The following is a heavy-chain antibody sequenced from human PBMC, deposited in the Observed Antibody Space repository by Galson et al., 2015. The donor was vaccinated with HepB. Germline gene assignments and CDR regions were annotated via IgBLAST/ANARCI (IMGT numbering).Heavy chain of an antibody. CDR3: AKEYNIMVRGVIKNPQY. D-gene: IGHD3-10*01. J-gene: IGHJ4*02. Sequence: SLRLSCAASGFTFSSYGMHWVRQAPGKGLEWVALIQYDGNKKYYADSVKGRFTISRDNSENTLHLQMNSLRAEETAVYYCAKEYNIMVRGVIKNPQYWGQGTLVTVSS. CDR2: IQYDGNKK. V-gene: IGHV3-30*02. CDR1: GFTFSSYG.